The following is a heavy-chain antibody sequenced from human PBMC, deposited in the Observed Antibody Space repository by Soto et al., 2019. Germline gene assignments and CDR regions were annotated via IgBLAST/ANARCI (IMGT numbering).Heavy chain of an antibody. CDR1: GFTFSSYG. J-gene: IGHJ6*02. Sequence: GGSLRLSCAASGFTFSSYGMHWVRQAPGKGLEWVAVISYDGSNKYYADSVKGRFTISRDNSKNTLYLQVNSLRVEDTAVYYCAKLSGSHYYYYGMDVWGQGTTVTVSS. V-gene: IGHV3-30*18. CDR3: AKLSGSHYYYYGMDV. CDR2: ISYDGSNK. D-gene: IGHD1-26*01.